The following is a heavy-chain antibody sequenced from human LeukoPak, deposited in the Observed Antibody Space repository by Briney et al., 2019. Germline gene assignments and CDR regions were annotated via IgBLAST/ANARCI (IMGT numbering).Heavy chain of an antibody. Sequence: GRSLRLSCAASGFTFRDYAMHWVRQAPGKGLEWVSGITWNSRDIGYADSVKGRFTISRDNAKNSLYLQMSSLSAEDTALYYWVKRSGGLSAASNSDYYYVMDVGGLGTTFTFSS. CDR2: ITWNSRDI. D-gene: IGHD3-10*01. V-gene: IGHV3-9*01. J-gene: IGHJ6*02. CDR1: GFTFRDYA. CDR3: VKRSGGLSAASNSDYYYVMDV.